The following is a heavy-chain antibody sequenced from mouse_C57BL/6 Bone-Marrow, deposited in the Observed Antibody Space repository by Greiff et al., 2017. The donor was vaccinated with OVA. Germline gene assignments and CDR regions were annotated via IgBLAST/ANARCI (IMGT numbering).Heavy chain of an antibody. V-gene: IGHV14-3*01. Sequence: VQLKESVAELVRPGASVKLSCTASGFNIKNTYMHWVKQRPEQGLEWIGRIDPANGNTKYAPKFQGKATITADTSSNTAYLQLSSLTSEDTAIYYCARVDYGSSYTDAMDYWGQGTSVTVSS. J-gene: IGHJ4*01. CDR2: IDPANGNT. CDR3: ARVDYGSSYTDAMDY. CDR1: GFNIKNTY. D-gene: IGHD1-1*01.